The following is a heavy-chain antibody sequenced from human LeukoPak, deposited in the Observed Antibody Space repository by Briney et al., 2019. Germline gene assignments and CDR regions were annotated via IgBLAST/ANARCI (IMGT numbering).Heavy chain of an antibody. CDR2: INGEGSEK. CDR1: GFSLSDHH. J-gene: IGHJ4*02. Sequence: AGSLRLSCVASGFSLSDHHMSWVRQAPGQWLEWGASINGEGSEKYYVDSVKGRFTISRDNAKNSLCLHMISLRAEDTAVYYCARGGFRHFDNWGQGILVTVSS. CDR3: ARGGFRHFDN. D-gene: IGHD3-10*01. V-gene: IGHV3-7*05.